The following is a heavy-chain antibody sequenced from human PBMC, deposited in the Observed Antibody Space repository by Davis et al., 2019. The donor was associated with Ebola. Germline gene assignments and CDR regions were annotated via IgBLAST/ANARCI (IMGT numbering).Heavy chain of an antibody. CDR3: ARDKYSGVGMDV. D-gene: IGHD5-12*01. CDR2: ISWNSGSI. J-gene: IGHJ6*02. CDR1: GFTFDDYA. Sequence: SLKISCAASGFTFDDYAMHWVRQAPGKGLEWVSGISWNSGSIGYADSVKGRFTISRDNAKNSLYLQMDSLRSEDTAIYYCARDKYSGVGMDVWGQGTTVTVSS. V-gene: IGHV3-9*01.